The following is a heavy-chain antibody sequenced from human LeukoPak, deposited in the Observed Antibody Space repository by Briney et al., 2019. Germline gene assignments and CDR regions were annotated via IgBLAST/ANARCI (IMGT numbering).Heavy chain of an antibody. V-gene: IGHV4-59*01. J-gene: IGHJ6*02. Sequence: PSETLSLTCTVSGGSISSYYWSWIRQPPGKGLEWIGYIYYSGSTNYNPSLKSRVTISVDTSKNQFSLKLSSVTAADTAVYYCARATLYCSSTSCYYYYGMDVWGQGTTVTVSS. CDR1: GGSISSYY. CDR3: ARATLYCSSTSCYYYYGMDV. D-gene: IGHD2-2*01. CDR2: IYYSGST.